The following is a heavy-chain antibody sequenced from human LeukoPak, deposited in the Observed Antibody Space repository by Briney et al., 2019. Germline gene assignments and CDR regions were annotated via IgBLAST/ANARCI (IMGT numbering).Heavy chain of an antibody. Sequence: GGSLRLSCAVSGFTFSSSAMSWVRQAPGKGLELVSGISGSGGSTYYADSVKGRFTISRDNSKNTLYLQMNSLRAEDTAVYYCAKGPYSSSWDYFDYWGQGTLVTVSS. D-gene: IGHD6-13*01. CDR3: AKGPYSSSWDYFDY. V-gene: IGHV3-23*01. CDR1: GFTFSSSA. CDR2: ISGSGGST. J-gene: IGHJ4*02.